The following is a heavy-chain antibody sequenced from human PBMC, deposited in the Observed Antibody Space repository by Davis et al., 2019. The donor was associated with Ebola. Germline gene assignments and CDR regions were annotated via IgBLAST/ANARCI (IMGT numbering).Heavy chain of an antibody. V-gene: IGHV1-46*01. CDR1: GYTFTSYY. D-gene: IGHD2-21*02. Sequence: ASVKVSCKASGYTFTSYYMHWVRQAPGQGLEWMGIINPSGGGTSYAQKFQGRVTMTRDTSTSTVYMELSSLRSEDTAVYYCARDNDFLYYYYYYGMDVWGQGTTVTVSS. J-gene: IGHJ6*02. CDR2: INPSGGGT. CDR3: ARDNDFLYYYYYYGMDV.